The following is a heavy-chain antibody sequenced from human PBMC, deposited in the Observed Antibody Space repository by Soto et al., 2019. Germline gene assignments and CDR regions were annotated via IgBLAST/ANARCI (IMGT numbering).Heavy chain of an antibody. D-gene: IGHD3-16*01. CDR1: GGSISSYY. Sequence: SETLSLTCTVSGGSISSYYWSWIRQPPGMGLEWIGYIYYSGSTNYNPSLKSRVTISVDTSKNQFSLNLSSVTAADTAVYYCARDRGGDSRPWFDPWGQGTLVTVSS. CDR3: ARDRGGDSRPWFDP. J-gene: IGHJ5*02. V-gene: IGHV4-59*01. CDR2: IYYSGST.